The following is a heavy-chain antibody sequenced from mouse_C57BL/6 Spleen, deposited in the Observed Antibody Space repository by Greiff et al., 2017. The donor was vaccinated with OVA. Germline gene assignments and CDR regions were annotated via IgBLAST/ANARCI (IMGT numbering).Heavy chain of an antibody. Sequence: EVHLVESGGGLVQPGGSLKLSCAASGFTFSDYGMAWVRQAPRKGPEWVAFISNLAYSIYYADTVTGRFTISRENAKNTLYLAMSSLRSEDTAMYYCARGAAMGWFAYWGQGTLVTVSA. J-gene: IGHJ3*01. CDR3: ARGAAMGWFAY. D-gene: IGHD6-1*01. CDR1: GFTFSDYG. CDR2: ISNLAYSI. V-gene: IGHV5-15*01.